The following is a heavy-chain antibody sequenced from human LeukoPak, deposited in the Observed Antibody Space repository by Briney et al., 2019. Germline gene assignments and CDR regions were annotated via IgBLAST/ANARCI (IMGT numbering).Heavy chain of an antibody. CDR3: ARAGGSVGWYGTIDS. Sequence: SQTLSFTCTVSGGSISSGSDYWSWIRQPAGKGLEWIGHIYTSGSTSYNPSLQSRVTISVDTSKHQFSLKVTSVTAADTAVYYCARAGGSVGWYGTIDSWGQGTLVTVSS. V-gene: IGHV4-61*09. D-gene: IGHD6-19*01. CDR2: IYTSGST. CDR1: GGSISSGSDY. J-gene: IGHJ4*02.